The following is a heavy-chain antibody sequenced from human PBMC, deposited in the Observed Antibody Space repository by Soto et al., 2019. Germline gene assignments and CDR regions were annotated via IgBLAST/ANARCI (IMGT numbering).Heavy chain of an antibody. Sequence: SETLSLTCTVSGGSISSSSYYWGWIRQPPGKGLEWIGSIYYSGSTYYNPSLKSRVTISVDTSKNQFSLKLSSVTAADTAVYYCARQLPSTGTTSFDYWGQGTLVTVSS. J-gene: IGHJ4*02. CDR2: IYYSGST. V-gene: IGHV4-39*01. CDR3: ARQLPSTGTTSFDY. CDR1: GGSISSSSYY. D-gene: IGHD1-1*01.